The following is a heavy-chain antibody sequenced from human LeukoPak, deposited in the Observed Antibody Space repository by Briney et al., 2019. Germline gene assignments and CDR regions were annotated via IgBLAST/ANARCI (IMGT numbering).Heavy chain of an antibody. J-gene: IGHJ5*02. CDR1: GFTFSSYA. Sequence: PGGSLRLSCAASGFTFSSYAMSWVRQAPGKGLEWVSAISGSGGSTYYADSVKGRFTISRDNSKNTLYLQMNSLRAEDTAVYYCARDGAYCGGDCYFPLYNWFDPWGQGTLVTVSS. CDR2: ISGSGGST. CDR3: ARDGAYCGGDCYFPLYNWFDP. V-gene: IGHV3-23*01. D-gene: IGHD2-21*02.